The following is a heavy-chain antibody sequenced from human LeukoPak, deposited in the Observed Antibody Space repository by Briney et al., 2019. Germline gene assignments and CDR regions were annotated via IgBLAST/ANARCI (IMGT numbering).Heavy chain of an antibody. Sequence: PGGSLRLSCAASGFTFRSYAMSWVRQAPGKGLEWVSAISGSGGSTYYADSVKGRFTISRDNSKNTLYLQMNSLRAEDTAVYYCAKVGSSTSRPGAFDIWGQGTMVTVSS. CDR3: AKVGSSTSRPGAFDI. J-gene: IGHJ3*02. CDR2: ISGSGGST. V-gene: IGHV3-23*01. D-gene: IGHD2-2*01. CDR1: GFTFRSYA.